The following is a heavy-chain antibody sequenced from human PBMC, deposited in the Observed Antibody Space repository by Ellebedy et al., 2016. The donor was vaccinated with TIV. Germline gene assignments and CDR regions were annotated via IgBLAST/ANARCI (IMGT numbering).Heavy chain of an antibody. J-gene: IGHJ4*02. CDR3: ARGASGGAFDY. D-gene: IGHD6-19*01. CDR1: GFTFSSYW. CDR2: INQDGSRK. V-gene: IGHV3-7*01. Sequence: GGSLRLXXAASGFTFSSYWMSWVRQTPGKGLEWVANINQDGSRKHYVDSVRGRFTISRDSAKNSLSLQMNSLRAEDTAVYYCARGASGGAFDYWGQGTLVTVSS.